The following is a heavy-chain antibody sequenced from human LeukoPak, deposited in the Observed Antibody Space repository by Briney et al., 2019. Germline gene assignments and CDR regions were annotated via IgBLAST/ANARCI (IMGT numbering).Heavy chain of an antibody. J-gene: IGHJ5*02. Sequence: ASVKVSCKASGGTFSSYAISWVRQAPGQGLEWMGIINPGTGSTTYAQKFQGRVTMTRDTSTSTVYMELNSLTSEDTAVYYCARDHSVDFWSGYYPGGWFDPWGQGTLVTVSS. CDR2: INPGTGST. V-gene: IGHV1-46*01. D-gene: IGHD3-3*01. CDR1: GGTFSSYA. CDR3: ARDHSVDFWSGYYPGGWFDP.